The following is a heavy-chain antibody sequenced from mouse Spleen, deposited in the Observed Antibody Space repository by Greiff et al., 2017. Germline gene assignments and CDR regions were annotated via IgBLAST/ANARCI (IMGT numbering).Heavy chain of an antibody. CDR2: IDPENGDT. J-gene: IGHJ3*01. CDR3: TTYSY. CDR1: GFNIKDDY. V-gene: IGHV14-4*01. Sequence: EVKLVESGAELVRPGASVKLSCTASGFNIKDDYMHWVKQRPEQGLEWIGWIDPENGDTEYASKFQGKATITADTSSNTAYLQLSSLTSEDTAVYYCTTYSYWGQGTLVTVSA.